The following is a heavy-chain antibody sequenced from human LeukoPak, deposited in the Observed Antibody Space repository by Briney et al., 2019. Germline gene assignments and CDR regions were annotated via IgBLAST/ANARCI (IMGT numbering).Heavy chain of an antibody. V-gene: IGHV4-34*01. CDR2: IHYTGAT. Sequence: SETLSLTCAVHGGSFSGYYWSWFRQPPGKGLEWIGEIHYTGATNYSPSLKGRVTISPGTSNNQVSLRMNSMTAADTAAYYCARGITVVYYFDLWGRGTLVTVSS. CDR1: GGSFSGYY. D-gene: IGHD1-20*01. J-gene: IGHJ2*01. CDR3: ARGITVVYYFDL.